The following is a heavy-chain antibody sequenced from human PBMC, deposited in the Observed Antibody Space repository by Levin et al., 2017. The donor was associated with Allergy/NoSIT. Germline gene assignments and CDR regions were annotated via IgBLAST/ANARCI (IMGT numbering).Heavy chain of an antibody. Sequence: SQTLSLTCAISGDSVSSDNAAWTWIRQSPSRGLEWLGRTYYRSKWYTDYGVSVGSRISINPDTAKNQFSLQLNSVSPEDTAVYYCASVKGAAAQTWVFDIWGQGTMVTVSS. CDR1: GDSVSSDNAA. CDR3: ASVKGAAAQTWVFDI. J-gene: IGHJ3*02. D-gene: IGHD6-13*01. CDR2: TYYRSKWYT. V-gene: IGHV6-1*01.